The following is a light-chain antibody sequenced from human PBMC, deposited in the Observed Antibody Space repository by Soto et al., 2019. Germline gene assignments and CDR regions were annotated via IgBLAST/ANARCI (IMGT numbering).Light chain of an antibody. Sequence: EIVMTQSPATLPVSPGERATLSCRASQSVSSNLAWYQQKPGQAPRLLIYGASTRATGIPARFSGSGSGTEFTLTISSLQSEDFAVYYCQQYNNWPDTFGGGTKVEIK. CDR1: QSVSSN. V-gene: IGKV3-15*01. CDR2: GAS. CDR3: QQYNNWPDT. J-gene: IGKJ4*01.